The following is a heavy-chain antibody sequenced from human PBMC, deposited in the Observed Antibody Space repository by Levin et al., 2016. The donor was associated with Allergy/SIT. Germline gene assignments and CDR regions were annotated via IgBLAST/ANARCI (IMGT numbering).Heavy chain of an antibody. CDR3: ARQMSGYNWKYFDY. J-gene: IGHJ4*02. Sequence: SETLSLTCTVSAGSFSSSTSYWGWIRQPPGRGLEWIGSIHYGGLTYYNPSLDSRVTLSIDTSKNQFSLDLTSVTATDTAVYFCARQMSGYNWKYFDYWGQGTLVTVSS. V-gene: IGHV4-39*01. D-gene: IGHD1-20*01. CDR2: IHYGGLT. CDR1: AGSFSSSTSY.